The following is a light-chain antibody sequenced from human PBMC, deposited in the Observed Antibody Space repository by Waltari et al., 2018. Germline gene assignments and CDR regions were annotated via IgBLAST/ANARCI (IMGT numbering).Light chain of an antibody. J-gene: IGKJ5*01. Sequence: DILVTQSPASLGVSLGDRVLSNCQSSQSSYSSNNSDYLAWYQQKPGQPTKLIISWASARERGVPDRFSGSETGTDFTLTISSLQAEDVADYYCQNYDSVVRSNTFGQGTRLDIK. CDR1: QSSYSSNNSDY. CDR3: QNYDSVVRSNT. CDR2: WAS. V-gene: IGKV4-1*01.